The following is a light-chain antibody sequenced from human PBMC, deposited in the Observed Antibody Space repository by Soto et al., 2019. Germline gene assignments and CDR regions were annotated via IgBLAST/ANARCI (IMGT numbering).Light chain of an antibody. Sequence: QSALTQPPSASGSPGQSVTISCTGSNTDVGGYNYVSWYQQHPGKAPKVMIYEVTKRPSGVPARFSGSRSGNTASLTVSGLQAEDEADYYCSSYAGSNVGVFGGGTQLTVL. CDR2: EVT. J-gene: IGLJ3*02. CDR3: SSYAGSNVGV. V-gene: IGLV2-8*01. CDR1: NTDVGGYNY.